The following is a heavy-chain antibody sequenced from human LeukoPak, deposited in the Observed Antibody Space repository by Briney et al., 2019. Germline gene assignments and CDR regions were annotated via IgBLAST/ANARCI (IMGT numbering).Heavy chain of an antibody. Sequence: GGSLRPSCAASGFTFSNAWMNWVRQAPGKGLEWVSYISSSSSTIYYADSVKGRFTISRDNAKNSLYLQMNSLRAEDTAVYYCARDHPRLGWYFDLWGRGTLVTVSS. CDR1: GFTFSNAW. J-gene: IGHJ2*01. CDR2: ISSSSSTI. CDR3: ARDHPRLGWYFDL. V-gene: IGHV3-48*01. D-gene: IGHD3-10*01.